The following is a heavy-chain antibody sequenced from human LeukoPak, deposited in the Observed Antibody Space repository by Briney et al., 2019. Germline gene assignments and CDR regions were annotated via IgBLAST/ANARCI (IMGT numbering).Heavy chain of an antibody. V-gene: IGHV4-39*01. CDR1: GDSISSTNYY. CDR3: ATSGWYLLPGVY. D-gene: IGHD6-19*01. Sequence: SEALSLTCTVSGDSISSTNYYWGWIRQPPGKGLEWIGSIYYSGSTYYNPSLESRVTISVDTSKNQFSLKLSSVTAADTAVYYCATSGWYLLPGVYWGQGTLVTVSS. J-gene: IGHJ4*02. CDR2: IYYSGST.